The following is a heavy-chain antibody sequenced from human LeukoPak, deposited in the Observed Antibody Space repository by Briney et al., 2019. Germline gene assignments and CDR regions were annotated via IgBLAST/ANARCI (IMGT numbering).Heavy chain of an antibody. Sequence: GASVKVTCKASGYTFTSYGISWVRQAPGQGLERMGWISAYNGNTNYAQKLQGRVTMTTDTSTSTAYMELRSLRSDDTAVYYCARDAYYYDSSGYYYLDYWGQGTLVTVSS. CDR1: GYTFTSYG. V-gene: IGHV1-18*01. J-gene: IGHJ4*02. D-gene: IGHD3-22*01. CDR3: ARDAYYYDSSGYYYLDY. CDR2: ISAYNGNT.